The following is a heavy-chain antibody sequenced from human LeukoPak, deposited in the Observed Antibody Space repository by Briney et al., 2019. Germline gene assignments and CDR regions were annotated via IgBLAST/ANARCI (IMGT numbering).Heavy chain of an antibody. V-gene: IGHV1-18*01. Sequence: ASVKVSCKASGYTFTSYGISWVRQAPGQGLEWMGWINSYNGNTNYAQKLQGRATMTTDTSTSTAYMELRSLRSDDTAVYYCARGSFPSDDILTGPFDNWGQGTLVTVSS. CDR1: GYTFTSYG. CDR3: ARGSFPSDDILTGPFDN. D-gene: IGHD3-9*01. CDR2: INSYNGNT. J-gene: IGHJ4*02.